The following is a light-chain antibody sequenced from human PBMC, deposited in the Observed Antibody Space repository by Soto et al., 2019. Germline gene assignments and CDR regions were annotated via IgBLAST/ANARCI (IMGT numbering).Light chain of an antibody. CDR3: SSYTSSSTWV. CDR1: SSDVGAYNY. V-gene: IGLV2-14*01. J-gene: IGLJ3*02. CDR2: EVR. Sequence: QSALTQPASVSGSPGQSITISCTGTSSDVGAYNYVSWYQQHPGKAPKLMIYEVRNRPSGVSDRFSGSRSGNTASLTISGLLAEDESDYYCSSYTSSSTWVFGGGTKLTVL.